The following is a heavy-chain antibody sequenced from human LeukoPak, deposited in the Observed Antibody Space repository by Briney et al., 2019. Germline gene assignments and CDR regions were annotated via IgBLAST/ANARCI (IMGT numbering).Heavy chain of an antibody. CDR3: AILPIVVVPAAMQDLDY. D-gene: IGHD2-2*01. CDR1: GFTVSSNY. Sequence: PGGSLRLSCAASGFTVSSNYMNWVRQAPGKGLEWVSSISSSSSYIYYADSVKGRFTISRDNAKNSLYLQMNSLRAEDTAVYYCAILPIVVVPAAMQDLDYWGQGTLVTVSS. CDR2: ISSSSSYI. J-gene: IGHJ4*02. V-gene: IGHV3-21*04.